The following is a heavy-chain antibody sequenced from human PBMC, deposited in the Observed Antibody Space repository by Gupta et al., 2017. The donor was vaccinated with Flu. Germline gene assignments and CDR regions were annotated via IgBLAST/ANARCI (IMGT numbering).Heavy chain of an antibody. CDR1: GFTFSSYA. D-gene: IGHD5-12*01. CDR3: AKEKYSNTWDPFDY. CDR2: LSGGVGST. V-gene: IGHV3-23*01. J-gene: IGHJ4*02. Sequence: EVQLLESGGDLIQAGGSLRLSCAASGFTFSSYAMSWVRQAPGKGLDWVAALSGGVGSTYYADSVRGRFTISRDNSKKTLYLQMNGLRAEDTAVYYCAKEKYSNTWDPFDYWGPGTLVTVSS.